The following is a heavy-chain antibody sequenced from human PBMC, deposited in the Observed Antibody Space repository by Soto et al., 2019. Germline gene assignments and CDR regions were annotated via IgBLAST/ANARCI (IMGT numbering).Heavy chain of an antibody. V-gene: IGHV1-18*01. D-gene: IGHD6-13*01. J-gene: IGHJ4*02. CDR3: ARDPPQAAF. Sequence: QVQLWQSGAEVKKPGASVMVSCKASVYTFASYAISWMRKAPGQGLEWMGWISAYNGNTNYAQKLQGRVTMTTDTSTSKANMEHRSLRSDGTAVYYCARDPPQAAFWGQGTPVTVSS. CDR2: ISAYNGNT. CDR1: VYTFASYA.